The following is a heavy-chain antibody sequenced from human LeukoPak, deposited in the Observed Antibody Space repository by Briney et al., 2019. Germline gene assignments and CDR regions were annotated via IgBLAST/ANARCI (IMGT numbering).Heavy chain of an antibody. V-gene: IGHV4-59*08. J-gene: IGHJ5*02. Sequence: SETLSLTCTVSGGSMSSYYWSWLRQPPGKGLEWIGYIYYSGSTNYNPSLKSRVTISVDTCKNQFSLKLSSVTAADTAVYYCARHGGVRYYYDSSGYHWGQGTLVTVSS. CDR3: ARHGGVRYYYDSSGYH. CDR2: IYYSGST. CDR1: GGSMSSYY. D-gene: IGHD3-22*01.